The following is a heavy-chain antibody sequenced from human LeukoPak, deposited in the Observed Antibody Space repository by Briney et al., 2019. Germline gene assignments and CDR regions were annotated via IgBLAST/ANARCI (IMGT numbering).Heavy chain of an antibody. J-gene: IGHJ4*02. CDR3: ARGGTVVTHDY. CDR1: GFTVSSNY. Sequence: GGSLRLSCAVSGFTVSSNYMSWVRQAPGKGLEWVSVIYSGGSTYYADSVKGRFTISRDNSENTLYLQMNSLRAEDTAVYYCARGGTVVTHDYWGQGTLVTVSS. V-gene: IGHV3-53*01. CDR2: IYSGGST. D-gene: IGHD4-23*01.